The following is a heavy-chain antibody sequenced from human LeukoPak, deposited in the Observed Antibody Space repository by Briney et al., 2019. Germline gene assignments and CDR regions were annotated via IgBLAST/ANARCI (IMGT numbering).Heavy chain of an antibody. Sequence: SETLSFTGTALGYSFSGGYYGAWTGRPPGRGREWIGSIYHSGSTYYNPSLKSRVTISVDTSKNQFSLKLSSVTAADTAVYYCARGSGYYSFDYWGQGTLVTVSS. D-gene: IGHD3-22*01. CDR2: IYHSGST. CDR1: GYSFSGGYY. J-gene: IGHJ4*02. CDR3: ARGSGYYSFDY. V-gene: IGHV4-38-2*02.